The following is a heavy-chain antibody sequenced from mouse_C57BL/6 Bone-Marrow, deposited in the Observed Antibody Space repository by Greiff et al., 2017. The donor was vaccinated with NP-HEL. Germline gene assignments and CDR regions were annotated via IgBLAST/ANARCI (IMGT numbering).Heavy chain of an antibody. Sequence: QVQLKQSGPELVKPGASVKLSCKASGYTFTSYDINWVKQRPGQGLEWIGWIYPRDGSTKYNETFKGKATLTVDTSSSTAYMELHSLTSEDSAVYFCARSYYSNFAWFAYWGQGTLVTVSA. CDR1: GYTFTSYD. CDR2: IYPRDGST. J-gene: IGHJ3*01. D-gene: IGHD2-5*01. CDR3: ARSYYSNFAWFAY. V-gene: IGHV1-85*01.